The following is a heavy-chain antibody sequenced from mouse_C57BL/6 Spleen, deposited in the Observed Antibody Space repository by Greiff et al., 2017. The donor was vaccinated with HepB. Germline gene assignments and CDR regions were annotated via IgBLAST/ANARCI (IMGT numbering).Heavy chain of an antibody. Sequence: VQLQQSGAELVKPGASVKLSCKASGYTFTEYTIHWVKQRSGQGLEWIGWFYPGSGSIKYNEKFKDKATLTADKSSSTVYMELSRLTSEDSAVYFCARHEMHYYGSSYWYFDVWGTGTTVTVSS. CDR3: ARHEMHYYGSSYWYFDV. V-gene: IGHV1-62-2*01. CDR1: GYTFTEYT. D-gene: IGHD1-1*01. CDR2: FYPGSGSI. J-gene: IGHJ1*03.